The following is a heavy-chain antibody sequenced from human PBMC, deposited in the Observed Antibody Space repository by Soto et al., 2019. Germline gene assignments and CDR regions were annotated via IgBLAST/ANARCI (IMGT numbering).Heavy chain of an antibody. D-gene: IGHD1-26*01. J-gene: IGHJ3*01. V-gene: IGHV4-61*08. Sequence: PSETLSLTCALSGGSISSGGYSWSWIRQPPGKGLEWIGYIYYSGSTNYNPSLKSRVTISVDTSKNQFSLRLSSVTAADTAVYYCARAGGRYAITAYDVWGPGTLVTVSS. CDR3: ARAGGRYAITAYDV. CDR1: GGSISSGGYS. CDR2: IYYSGST.